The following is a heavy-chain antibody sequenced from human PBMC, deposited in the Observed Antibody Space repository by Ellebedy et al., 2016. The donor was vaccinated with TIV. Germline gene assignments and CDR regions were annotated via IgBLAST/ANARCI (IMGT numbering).Heavy chain of an antibody. J-gene: IGHJ3*02. V-gene: IGHV1-58*02. CDR2: IVFGSGNT. Sequence: AASVKVSCKASGFTFTSSAMQWVRQARGQRLEWIGWIVFGSGNTNYAQKFQGRVTITADKSTSTAYMELSSLKSEDTAVYYCARTAGKADDAFDIWGQGTMVTVSS. D-gene: IGHD6-13*01. CDR3: ARTAGKADDAFDI. CDR1: GFTFTSSA.